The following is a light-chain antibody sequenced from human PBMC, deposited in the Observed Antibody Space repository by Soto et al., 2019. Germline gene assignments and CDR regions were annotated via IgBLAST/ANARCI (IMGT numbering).Light chain of an antibody. Sequence: DIVMTQSPDSLAVSLGERATINCKSSQSDLYNFNNKKYLAWYQQKPGQPPKLLIYWASTRESGVPDRFSGSGSGTDFTLTIGSLQAEDVAVYYCQQYYSIPITFGQGTRLEIK. CDR3: QQYYSIPIT. V-gene: IGKV4-1*01. J-gene: IGKJ5*01. CDR2: WAS. CDR1: QSDLYNFNNKKY.